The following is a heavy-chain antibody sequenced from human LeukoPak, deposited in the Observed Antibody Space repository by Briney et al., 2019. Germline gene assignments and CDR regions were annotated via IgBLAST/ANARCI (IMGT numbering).Heavy chain of an antibody. V-gene: IGHV4-39*07. CDR1: GGSISSSSYY. Sequence: PSETLSLTCTVSGGSISSSSYYWGWIHQPPGKGLEWIGSIYYSGSTYYNPSLKSRVTISVDTSKNQFSLKLSSVTAADTAVYSCARVKNSGYDFNWFDPWGQGTLVTVSS. CDR3: ARVKNSGYDFNWFDP. CDR2: IYYSGST. D-gene: IGHD5-12*01. J-gene: IGHJ5*02.